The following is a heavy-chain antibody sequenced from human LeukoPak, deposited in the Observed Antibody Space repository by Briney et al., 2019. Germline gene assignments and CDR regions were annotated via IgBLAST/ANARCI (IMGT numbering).Heavy chain of an antibody. CDR1: GFTFSDYD. V-gene: IGHV3-13*01. CDR3: SREYTGQRLFDL. Sequence: PGGSLRLSCAASGFTFSDYDMHWVRQPPGKGLEWVASIGNEGDTYYSDSVKGRFTFFRENAKNSVYLQMNSLRDGDTAVYFCSREYTGQRLFDLWGQGSLVTVSS. J-gene: IGHJ4*02. D-gene: IGHD5-12*01. CDR2: IGNEGDT.